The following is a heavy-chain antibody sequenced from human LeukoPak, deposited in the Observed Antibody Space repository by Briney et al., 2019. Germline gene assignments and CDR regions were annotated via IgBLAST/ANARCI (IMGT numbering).Heavy chain of an antibody. CDR1: GFTFSSYW. J-gene: IGHJ5*02. Sequence: GGSLRLSCAAPGFTFSSYWMSWVRQAPGKGLEWVANIKQDGSEKYYVDSVKGRFTISRDNAKNSLYLQMNSLRAEDTAVYYCARVLWFGESNWFDPWGQGTLVTVSS. D-gene: IGHD3-10*01. CDR2: IKQDGSEK. V-gene: IGHV3-7*01. CDR3: ARVLWFGESNWFDP.